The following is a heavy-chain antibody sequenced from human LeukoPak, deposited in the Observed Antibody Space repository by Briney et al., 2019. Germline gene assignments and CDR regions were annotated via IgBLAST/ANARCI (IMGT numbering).Heavy chain of an antibody. D-gene: IGHD3-22*01. CDR1: GFTFSDYY. CDR2: ISSSGSTI. J-gene: IGHJ4*02. Sequence: GGSLRLSCAASGFTFSDYYMSWIRQAPGKGLEWVSYISSSGSTIYYADSVKGRFTISRDNAKNSLYLQMNSLRAEDTAVYYCARAHTPSYYDSSGYFDYWGQGTLVTVSS. CDR3: ARAHTPSYYDSSGYFDY. V-gene: IGHV3-11*01.